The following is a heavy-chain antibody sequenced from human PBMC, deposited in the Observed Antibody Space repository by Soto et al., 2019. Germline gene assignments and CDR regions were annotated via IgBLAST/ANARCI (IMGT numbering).Heavy chain of an antibody. CDR1: GFTFDHYG. D-gene: IGHD3-10*01. CDR2: INWDGTSI. J-gene: IGHJ4*02. Sequence: EVQLVESGGGVVRPGGSLRLSCTASGFTFDHYGMSWVRQGPGKGLEWVATINWDGTSIGYADSVKGRFTISGDNAKNSLYLQMNSLRAEDTASYYCARDLSITAEPFDCWGQGTLVTVSS. V-gene: IGHV3-20*04. CDR3: ARDLSITAEPFDC.